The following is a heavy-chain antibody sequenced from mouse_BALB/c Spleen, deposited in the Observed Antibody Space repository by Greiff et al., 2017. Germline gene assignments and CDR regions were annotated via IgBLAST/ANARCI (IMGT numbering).Heavy chain of an antibody. V-gene: IGHV1-7*01. D-gene: IGHD1-1*01. CDR2: INPSTGYT. CDR1: GYTFTSYW. J-gene: IGHJ3*01. CDR3: ARIHYYGSVAY. Sequence: VKLMESGAELAKPGASVKMSCKASGYTFTSYWMHWVKQRPGQGLEWIGYINPSTGYTEYNQKFKDKATLTADKSSSTAYMQLSSLTSEDSAVYYCARIHYYGSVAYWGQGTLVTVSA.